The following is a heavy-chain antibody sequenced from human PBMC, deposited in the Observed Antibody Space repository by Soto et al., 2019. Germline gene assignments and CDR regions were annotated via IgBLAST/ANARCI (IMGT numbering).Heavy chain of an antibody. V-gene: IGHV4-30-2*01. CDR1: GGSISSGGYS. CDR2: IYHSGST. CDR3: ASSHAGAHITAAVH. J-gene: IGHJ4*02. Sequence: SETPSLTCAVSGGSISSGGYSWSWIRQPPGKGLEWIGYIYHSGSTYYNPSLKSRVTISVDRSKNQFSLKLSSVTAADTAVYYCASSHAGAHITAAVHWGQGTLVTVSS. D-gene: IGHD6-13*01.